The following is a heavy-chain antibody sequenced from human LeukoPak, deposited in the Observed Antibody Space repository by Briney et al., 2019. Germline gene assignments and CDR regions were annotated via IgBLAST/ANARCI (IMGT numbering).Heavy chain of an antibody. D-gene: IGHD2-15*01. Sequence: SLRLSCAASGFTFDDYAMHWVRQAPGKGLEWVSGISWNSGSIGYADSVKGRFTISRDNAKNSLYLQMNSLRAEDTALYYCAKSRVVVVAASPFDYWGQGTLVTVSS. J-gene: IGHJ4*02. CDR2: ISWNSGSI. CDR1: GFTFDDYA. V-gene: IGHV3-9*01. CDR3: AKSRVVVVAASPFDY.